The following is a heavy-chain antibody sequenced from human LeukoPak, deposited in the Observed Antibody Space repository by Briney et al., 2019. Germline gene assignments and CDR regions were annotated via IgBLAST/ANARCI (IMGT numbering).Heavy chain of an antibody. D-gene: IGHD1-26*01. J-gene: IGHJ4*02. CDR1: GFTFSSYA. CDR2: ISGSGDST. CDR3: VKDLVNFDY. V-gene: IGHV3-23*01. Sequence: KSGGSLRLSCEASGFTFSSYAMSWVRQAPGKGLEWVSVISGSGDSTYYADSVKGRFTISRDNSKNTLYLQMNSLRAENTAVYYCVKDLVNFDYWGQGTLVTVSS.